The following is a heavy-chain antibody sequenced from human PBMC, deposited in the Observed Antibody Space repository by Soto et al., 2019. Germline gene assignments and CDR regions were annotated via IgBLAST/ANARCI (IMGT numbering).Heavy chain of an antibody. J-gene: IGHJ5*02. CDR1: GFTFSSYS. CDR3: ARDYCSSTSCLNWFDP. CDR2: ISSSSSTI. V-gene: IGHV3-48*01. D-gene: IGHD2-2*01. Sequence: EVQLVESGGGLVQPGGSLRLSCAASGFTFSSYSMNWVRQAPGKGLEWVSYISSSSSTIYYADSVKGRFTISRDNAKNXLSLQMNSLRAEDTAVYYCARDYCSSTSCLNWFDPWGQGTLVTVSS.